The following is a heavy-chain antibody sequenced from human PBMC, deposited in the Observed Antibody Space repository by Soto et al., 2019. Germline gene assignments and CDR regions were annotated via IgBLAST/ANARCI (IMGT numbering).Heavy chain of an antibody. CDR1: GGSISSYY. Sequence: SETLSLTCTVSGGSISSYYWSWIRQPAGKGLEWIGRIYTSGSTNYNPSLKSRVTMSVDTSKNQFSLKLSSVTAADTAVYYCARDRVGRGSWAHSKWFDPWGQGTLVTV. V-gene: IGHV4-4*07. CDR2: IYTSGST. J-gene: IGHJ5*02. D-gene: IGHD1-26*01. CDR3: ARDRVGRGSWAHSKWFDP.